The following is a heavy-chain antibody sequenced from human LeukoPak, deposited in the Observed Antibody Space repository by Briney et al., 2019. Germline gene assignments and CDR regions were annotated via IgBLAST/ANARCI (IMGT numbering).Heavy chain of an antibody. CDR1: GYTFTDYY. CDR2: INPNSGGT. V-gene: IGHV1-2*06. Sequence: ASVKVSCKTSGYTFTDYYIHWVRQAPGQGLEWMGRINPNSGGTNSAQKFQDRVTMIRDTSLSTAYMELSNLKSDDTAIYYCARGPYYFDYWGRGTLVTVSS. J-gene: IGHJ4*02. CDR3: ARGPYYFDY.